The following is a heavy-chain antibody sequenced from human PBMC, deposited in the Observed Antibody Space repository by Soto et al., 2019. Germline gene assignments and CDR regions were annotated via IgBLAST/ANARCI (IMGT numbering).Heavy chain of an antibody. D-gene: IGHD1-26*01. CDR2: ISGSGDST. J-gene: IGHJ4*02. V-gene: IGHV3-23*01. CDR1: GFTFSSYA. Sequence: EVQLLESGGGLVQPGGSLRLSCAASGFTFSSYAMRWVRQAPVKGLEWVSAISGSGDSTYYADSVKGRFTISRDNSKNPLYLQMNSLRAEDTAVYYCARRGSGSYYDYWGQGTLVTVSS. CDR3: ARRGSGSYYDY.